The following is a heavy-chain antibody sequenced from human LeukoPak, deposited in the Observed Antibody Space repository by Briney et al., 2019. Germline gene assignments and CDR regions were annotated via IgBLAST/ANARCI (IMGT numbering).Heavy chain of an antibody. V-gene: IGHV4-4*07. CDR3: ARDANARAWDY. Sequence: PSETLSLTCTVSGDSINNHFWTWIRQPAGKGLEWIGRIYSSGTTNYNPSLKSRLIMSVDTSKNQSSLNLSSVTAADTAVYYCARDANARAWDYWGQGILVTVPS. D-gene: IGHD1-1*01. CDR2: IYSSGTT. J-gene: IGHJ4*02. CDR1: GDSINNHF.